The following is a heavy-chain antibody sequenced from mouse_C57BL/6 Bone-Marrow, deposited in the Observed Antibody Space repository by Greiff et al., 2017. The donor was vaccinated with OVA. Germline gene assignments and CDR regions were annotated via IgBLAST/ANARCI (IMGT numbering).Heavy chain of an antibody. CDR1: GYTFTSYW. Sequence: QVQLQQPGAELVKPGASVKLSCKASGYTFTSYWMHWVKQRPGQGLEWIGMIHPNSGSTNYNEKFKSKATLTVDKSTSTAYMQLSSLTSEDSAVYYCARWRYDYDEFAYWGQGTLVTVSA. D-gene: IGHD2-4*01. J-gene: IGHJ3*01. CDR2: IHPNSGST. V-gene: IGHV1-64*01. CDR3: ARWRYDYDEFAY.